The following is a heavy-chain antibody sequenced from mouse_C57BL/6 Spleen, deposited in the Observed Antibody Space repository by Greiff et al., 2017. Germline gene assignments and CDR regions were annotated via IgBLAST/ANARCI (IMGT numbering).Heavy chain of an antibody. CDR1: GYTFTSYW. D-gene: IGHD2-10*02. J-gene: IGHJ4*01. V-gene: IGHV1-64*01. CDR3: AGYGNLDYYAMDY. Sequence: VQLQQPGAELVKPGASVKLSCKASGYTFTSYWMHWVKQRPGQGLEWIGMIHPNSGSTNYNEKFKSKATLTVDKSSSTAYMQLSSLTSEDSAVYYCAGYGNLDYYAMDYWGQGTSVTVSS. CDR2: IHPNSGST.